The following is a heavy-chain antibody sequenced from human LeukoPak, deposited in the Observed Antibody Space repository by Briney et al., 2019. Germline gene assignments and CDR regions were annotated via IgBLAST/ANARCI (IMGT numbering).Heavy chain of an antibody. Sequence: PSETLSLTCTVSGGSISSYYWSWIRQPPGKGLEWIGYIYYSGSTNYNPSLKSRVTISVDTSKNQFSLKLSSVTAADTAVYYCARDYYGSGSYPSLWGQGTLVTVSS. D-gene: IGHD3-10*01. V-gene: IGHV4-59*01. CDR3: ARDYYGSGSYPSL. J-gene: IGHJ4*02. CDR2: IYYSGST. CDR1: GGSISSYY.